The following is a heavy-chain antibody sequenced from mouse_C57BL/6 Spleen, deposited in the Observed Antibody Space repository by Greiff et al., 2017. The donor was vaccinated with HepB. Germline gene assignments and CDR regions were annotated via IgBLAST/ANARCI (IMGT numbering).Heavy chain of an antibody. J-gene: IGHJ2*01. Sequence: EVKLQESGPGLVKPSQSLSLTCSVTGYSITSGYYWNWIRQFPGNKLEWMGYISYDGSNNYNPTLKNRISITQDTPKNQSFLKLNSVTTEDTASYYCASCGNYHYWGQGTTLTVSS. CDR1: GYSITSGYY. D-gene: IGHD2-1*01. CDR3: ASCGNYHY. V-gene: IGHV3-6*01. CDR2: ISYDGSN.